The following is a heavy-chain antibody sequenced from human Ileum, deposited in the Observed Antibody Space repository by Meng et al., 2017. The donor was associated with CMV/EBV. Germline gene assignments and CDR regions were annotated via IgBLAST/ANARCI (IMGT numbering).Heavy chain of an antibody. CDR3: AREDCSSTICYFSIDY. CDR2: ISSSGSTI. J-gene: IGHJ4*02. D-gene: IGHD2-2*01. CDR1: GFTFSSYE. V-gene: IGHV3-48*03. Sequence: GESLKISCAASGFTFSSYEMNWVRQAPGKGLEWVSYISSSGSTIYYADSVKGRFTISRDNAKNSLYLQMNSLRAEDTAVYYCAREDCSSTICYFSIDYWGQGTLVTVSS.